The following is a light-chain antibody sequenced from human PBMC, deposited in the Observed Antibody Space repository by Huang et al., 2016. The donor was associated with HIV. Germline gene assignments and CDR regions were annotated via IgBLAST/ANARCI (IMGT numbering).Light chain of an antibody. J-gene: IGKJ1*01. V-gene: IGKV3-15*01. CDR2: AAP. Sequence: EIVMTQSPATLSVSPGERATLSCRASQSVSSNLAWYQQKPGQAPRLLIYAAPTRATGIPARFSGSGSGTEFTLTISSLQSEDCAVYYCQQYNNWPRTFGQGTKVEIK. CDR1: QSVSSN. CDR3: QQYNNWPRT.